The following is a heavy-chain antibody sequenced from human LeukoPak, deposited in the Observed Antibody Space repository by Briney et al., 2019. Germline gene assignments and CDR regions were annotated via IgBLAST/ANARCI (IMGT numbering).Heavy chain of an antibody. CDR3: ARGAKQQLVMKLYYYYYMDV. CDR1: GGSISSYY. J-gene: IGHJ6*03. Sequence: PSEALSLTCTVSGGSISSYYWSWIRQPPGKGLEWIGYIYYSGSTNYNPSLKSRVTISVDTSKNQFSLKLSSVTAADTAVYYCARGAKQQLVMKLYYYYYMDVWGKGTTVTVSS. V-gene: IGHV4-59*01. D-gene: IGHD6-13*01. CDR2: IYYSGST.